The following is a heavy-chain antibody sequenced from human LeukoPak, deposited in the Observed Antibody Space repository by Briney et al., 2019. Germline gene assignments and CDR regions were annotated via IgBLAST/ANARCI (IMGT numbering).Heavy chain of an antibody. Sequence: GGSLRLSCAASGFNFDDSWMTWVRQAPGKGLEWVANIKNDGTEKYYADFVKGRFTISRDNVESFLFLQMDSLRADDTAVYYCVRITTAVAGADYWGQGTLLTVSS. D-gene: IGHD4-11*01. V-gene: IGHV3-7*01. CDR3: VRITTAVAGADY. J-gene: IGHJ4*02. CDR1: GFNFDDSW. CDR2: IKNDGTEK.